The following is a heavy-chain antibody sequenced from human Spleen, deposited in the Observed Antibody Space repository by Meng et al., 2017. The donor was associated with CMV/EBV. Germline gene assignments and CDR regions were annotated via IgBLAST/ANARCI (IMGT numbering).Heavy chain of an antibody. Sequence: GGSLRLSCAASGFTFSSYSMNWVRQAPGKGLEWVSFISSSSTYIYYADSVKGRFTISRDNAKNSLYLQMNSLRAEDTAVYYCARDITMVRGTFVYWGQGTLVTVSS. CDR3: ARDITMVRGTFVY. V-gene: IGHV3-21*01. CDR1: GFTFSSYS. J-gene: IGHJ4*02. CDR2: ISSSSTYI. D-gene: IGHD3-10*01.